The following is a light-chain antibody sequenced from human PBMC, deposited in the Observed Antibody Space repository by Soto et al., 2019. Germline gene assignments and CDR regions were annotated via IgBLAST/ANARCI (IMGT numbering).Light chain of an antibody. J-gene: IGKJ5*01. CDR1: QSLSSSY. CDR3: QQYGTLIT. CDR2: GSF. Sequence: IVLTQSPGTLSLSHGERATLSCRASQSLSSSYLAWYQQKPGQAPRLLIYGSFSRATGIPDRFSGSGSGTDFTLTISRLEPEDSAVYYCQQYGTLITFGQGTRLEI. V-gene: IGKV3-20*01.